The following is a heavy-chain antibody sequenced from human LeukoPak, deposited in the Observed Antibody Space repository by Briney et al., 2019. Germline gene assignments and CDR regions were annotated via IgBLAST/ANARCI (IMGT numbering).Heavy chain of an antibody. Sequence: PGGSLRLSCVASGFTFGKYWMSWVRQAPGKGLQWVAVISYDGNTIHYADSVKGRFIISRDASKNTLYLQMNSLRAEDTAVYYCARSGGLQKFDYWGQGTLVTVSS. CDR3: ARSGGLQKFDY. CDR1: GFTFGKYW. D-gene: IGHD4-11*01. V-gene: IGHV3-30-3*01. J-gene: IGHJ4*02. CDR2: ISYDGNTI.